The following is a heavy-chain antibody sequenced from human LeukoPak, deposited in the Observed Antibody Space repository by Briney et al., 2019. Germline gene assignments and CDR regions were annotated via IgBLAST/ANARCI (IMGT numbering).Heavy chain of an antibody. Sequence: ASVKVSCTTSGYMFTVFFIHWVRQAPGQGLEWMGSVSPNNGGTRYAQRFQGRVNMTSDTSTRTAYMQLSGLRFDDTAVYYCASLLWFGDFDYWGPGTPVTVSS. J-gene: IGHJ4*02. CDR3: ASLLWFGDFDY. CDR1: GYMFTVFF. D-gene: IGHD3-10*01. V-gene: IGHV1-2*02. CDR2: VSPNNGGT.